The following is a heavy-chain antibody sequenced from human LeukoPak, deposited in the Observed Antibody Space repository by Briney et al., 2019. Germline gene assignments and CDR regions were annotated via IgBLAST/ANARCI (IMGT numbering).Heavy chain of an antibody. CDR1: GGSISSYY. Sequence: SETLSLTCTVSGGSISSYYWSWIRQPPGKGLEWIGYIYYSGSTNYNPSLKSRVTISVDTSKNQFSLKLSSVTAAGTAVYYCARTRGSGSYSPLGYWGQGTLVTVSS. CDR3: ARTRGSGSYSPLGY. D-gene: IGHD1-26*01. CDR2: IYYSGST. J-gene: IGHJ4*02. V-gene: IGHV4-59*01.